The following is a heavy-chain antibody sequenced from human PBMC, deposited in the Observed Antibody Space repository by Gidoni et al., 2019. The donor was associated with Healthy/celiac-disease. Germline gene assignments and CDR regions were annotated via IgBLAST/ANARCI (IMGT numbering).Heavy chain of an antibody. J-gene: IGHJ2*01. CDR1: GGSISSYY. CDR2: IYYSGST. V-gene: IGHV4-59*08. Sequence: TLSLTCTVSGGSISSYYWSWLRQPPGKGLEWIGYIYYSGSTNYNPSLKSRVTISVDTSKNQFSLKLSSVTAADTAVYYCARHVPYYYDSSGYYFGIWYFDLWGRGTLVTVSS. D-gene: IGHD3-22*01. CDR3: ARHVPYYYDSSGYYFGIWYFDL.